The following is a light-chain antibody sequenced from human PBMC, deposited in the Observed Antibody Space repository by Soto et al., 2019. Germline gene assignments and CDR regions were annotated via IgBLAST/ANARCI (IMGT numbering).Light chain of an antibody. V-gene: IGKV1-39*01. CDR2: GAS. Sequence: DIQMTQSPSTLSASVEDTVTITCRASQSIGRQLDWYQQKPRKAPKLLIYGASSVQSGVPLRFSGSGSGTEFTLTISSLQPEDFATYYCEQTYSIPVTFGQGTRLEIK. J-gene: IGKJ5*01. CDR1: QSIGRQ. CDR3: EQTYSIPVT.